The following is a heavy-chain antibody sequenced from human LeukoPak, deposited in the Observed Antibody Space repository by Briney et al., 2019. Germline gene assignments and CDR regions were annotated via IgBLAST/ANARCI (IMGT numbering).Heavy chain of an antibody. D-gene: IGHD3-3*01. V-gene: IGHV3-30-3*01. CDR1: GFTLSSYA. J-gene: IGHJ4*02. CDR2: ISYDGSNK. CDR3: AKVDGITIFEVFDY. Sequence: GGSLRLSCAASGFTLSSYAMHWVRQAPGKGLEWVAVISYDGSNKYYADSVKGRFTISRDNSKNMLYLQMISLRADDTAVYFCAKVDGITIFEVFDYWGQGTLVTVSS.